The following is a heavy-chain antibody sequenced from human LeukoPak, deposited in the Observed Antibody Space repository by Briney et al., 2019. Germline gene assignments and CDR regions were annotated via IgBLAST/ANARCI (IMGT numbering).Heavy chain of an antibody. Sequence: RGSLRLSCAASGFIASTNYMSWVRQAPGEGLGWVSEIYSDGRTYYAASVEGRFSISRDTSKNTVYLQMNSLRAEDTAVYYCARELREHGTFDIWGQGTMVTVSS. CDR3: ARELREHGTFDI. J-gene: IGHJ3*02. CDR1: GFIASTNY. CDR2: IYSDGRT. D-gene: IGHD1-26*01. V-gene: IGHV3-53*01.